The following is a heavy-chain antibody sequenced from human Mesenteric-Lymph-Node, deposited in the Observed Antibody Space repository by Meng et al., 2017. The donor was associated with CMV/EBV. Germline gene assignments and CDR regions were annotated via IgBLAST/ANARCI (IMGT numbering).Heavy chain of an antibody. V-gene: IGHV1-8*01. CDR1: GYTFSIYD. D-gene: IGHD6-13*01. CDR2: MNPNSGNT. Sequence: ASVKVSCKASGYTFSIYDINWVRQATGQGLEWMGWMNPNSGNTGYAEKFQGRVTMTRNTSITTAFMELSSLRSEDTAVYYCARDISSSWYGGMDVWGQGTTVTVSS. CDR3: ARDISSSWYGGMDV. J-gene: IGHJ6*02.